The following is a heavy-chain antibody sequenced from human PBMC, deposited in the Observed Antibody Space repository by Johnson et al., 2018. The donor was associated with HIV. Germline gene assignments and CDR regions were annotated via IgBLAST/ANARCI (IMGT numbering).Heavy chain of an antibody. CDR1: GFTVSSNY. CDR3: AKAPPLSTYDYDAFDV. J-gene: IGHJ3*01. D-gene: IGHD5-12*01. Sequence: MQLVESGGGLIQPGGSLRLSCAASGFTVSSNYMSWVRQAPGKGLEWVSVIYSGGNTYYADSVKGRFTISRDNSKNTLYLQMNSLRAEDTAVYYCAKAPPLSTYDYDAFDVRGQGTMVTVSS. CDR2: IYSGGNT. V-gene: IGHV3-53*01.